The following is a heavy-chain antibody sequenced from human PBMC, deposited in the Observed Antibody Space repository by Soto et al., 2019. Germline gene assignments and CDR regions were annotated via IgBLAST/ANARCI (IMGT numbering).Heavy chain of an antibody. CDR3: ARHRKYQLLTGGKWFDP. J-gene: IGHJ5*02. V-gene: IGHV4-39*01. CDR1: GGSISSSSYY. CDR2: IYYSGST. Sequence: QLQLQESGPGLVKPSETLSLTCTVSGGSISSSSYYWGWIRQPPGKGLEWIGSIYYSGSTYYNPSLKSRVTIDVDPSKSQIALKLSSVTGADTAVYYGARHRKYQLLTGGKWFDPWCKGTMVTASS. D-gene: IGHD2-2*01.